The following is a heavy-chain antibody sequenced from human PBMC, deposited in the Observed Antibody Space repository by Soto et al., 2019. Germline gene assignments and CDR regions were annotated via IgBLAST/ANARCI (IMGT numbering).Heavy chain of an antibody. Sequence: SVKDSCKASGCTFSSYTISCVRQAPGQGLEWMGRIIPILGIANYAQKFQGRVTITADKSTSTAYMELSSLRSEDTAVYYCARDQIDNWFDPWGQGTLVTVSS. J-gene: IGHJ5*02. CDR3: ARDQIDNWFDP. V-gene: IGHV1-69*04. CDR1: GCTFSSYT. CDR2: IIPILGIA.